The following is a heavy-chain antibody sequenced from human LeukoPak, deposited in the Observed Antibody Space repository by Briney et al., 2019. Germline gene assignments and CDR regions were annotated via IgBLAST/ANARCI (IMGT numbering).Heavy chain of an antibody. J-gene: IGHJ4*02. CDR1: GYTFTSYG. Sequence: GASVKVSCKASGYTFTSYGISWVRQAPGQGLEWMGWISAYNGNTNYAQKLQGRVTMTTDTSTSTAYMELRSLRSDDTAVYYCARAFIAVAGTGGWGFDYWGQRTLVTVSS. V-gene: IGHV1-18*01. D-gene: IGHD6-19*01. CDR3: ARAFIAVAGTGGWGFDY. CDR2: ISAYNGNT.